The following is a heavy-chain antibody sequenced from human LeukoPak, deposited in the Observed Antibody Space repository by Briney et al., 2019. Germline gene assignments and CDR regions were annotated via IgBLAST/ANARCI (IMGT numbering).Heavy chain of an antibody. D-gene: IGHD2-2*01. CDR2: ISAYNGNT. CDR3: ARQAACSSIRCPIDY. V-gene: IGHV1-18*01. J-gene: IGHJ4*02. CDR1: GYTFTSYG. Sequence: ASVKVYCKASGYTFTSYGISWVRQAPGQGLEWMGWISAYNGNTNYAQKLQGRVTMTTDTSTSTAYMELRSLRSDDTAIYYCARQAACSSIRCPIDYWGQGTLVTVSA.